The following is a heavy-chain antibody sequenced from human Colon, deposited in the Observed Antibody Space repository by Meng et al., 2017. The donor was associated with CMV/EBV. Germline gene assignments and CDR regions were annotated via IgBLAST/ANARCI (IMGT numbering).Heavy chain of an antibody. J-gene: IGHJ4*02. CDR2: IYSGGNR. Sequence: EVQLVESGGDLVQPGGSLRLSCAVSGFSVSNYYMSWVRQAPGKGLECVSVIYSGGNRVYADSVKGRFTISRDNSKNTVDLQMNSLRLEDTAVYYCARFVFNRTPSTYYWGQGTLVTVSS. CDR3: ARFVFNRTPSTYY. CDR1: GFSVSNYY. D-gene: IGHD2/OR15-2a*01. V-gene: IGHV3-66*02.